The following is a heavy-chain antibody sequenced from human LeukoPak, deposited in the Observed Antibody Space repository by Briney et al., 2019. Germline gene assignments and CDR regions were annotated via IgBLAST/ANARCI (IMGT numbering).Heavy chain of an antibody. J-gene: IGHJ4*02. CDR1: GFTFSSYW. Sequence: GGSLRLSCAASGFTFSSYWMSWVRQAPGKGLEWVANIKQDGGEKYYVDSVKGRFTISRDNAKNSLYLQMNSLRAVDTAVYYCARDCSSTSCYLPSLDYWGQGTLVTVSS. CDR3: ARDCSSTSCYLPSLDY. CDR2: IKQDGGEK. V-gene: IGHV3-7*01. D-gene: IGHD2-2*01.